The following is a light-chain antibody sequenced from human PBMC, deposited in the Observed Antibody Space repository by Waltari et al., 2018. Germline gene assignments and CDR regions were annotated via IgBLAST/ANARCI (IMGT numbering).Light chain of an antibody. CDR3: QVWDSVSDHWV. J-gene: IGLJ3*02. V-gene: IGLV3-21*03. CDR2: DDT. CDR1: NIGREH. Sequence: SFVLTQPPSVSVAPGRTAALTCGADNIGREHVNWYQQRPGQAPVLVIYDDTDRPPGIPGRFSGSNSGDTATLTISGVEAGDEAVYYCQVWDSVSDHWVFGGGAKLTVL.